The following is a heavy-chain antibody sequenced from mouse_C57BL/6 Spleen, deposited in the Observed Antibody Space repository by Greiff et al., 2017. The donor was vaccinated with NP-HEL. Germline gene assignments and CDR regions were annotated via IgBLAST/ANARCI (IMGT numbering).Heavy chain of an antibody. J-gene: IGHJ2*01. V-gene: IGHV1-26*01. CDR1: GYTFTDYY. D-gene: IGHD2-4*01. Sequence: VQLQQSGPELVKPGASVKISCKASGYTFTDYYMNWVQQSHGKSLEWIGDINPNNGGTSYNQKFKGKATLTVDKSSSTAYMELRSLTSEDSAVDYCARRYYDYGWDYFDYWGQGTTHTVSS. CDR2: INPNNGGT. CDR3: ARRYYDYGWDYFDY.